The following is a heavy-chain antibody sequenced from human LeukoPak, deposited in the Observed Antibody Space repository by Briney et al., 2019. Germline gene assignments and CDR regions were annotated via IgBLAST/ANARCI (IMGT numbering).Heavy chain of an antibody. V-gene: IGHV4-61*05. CDR2: IYYSGTT. CDR3: ARLRCSSFSCDAFDI. Sequence: SETLSLTCTVSGGSISSSSYYWTWLRQPPGRGLEWIGDIYYSGTTNYNPSLKRRVTISVNTSKNEFSQKGSCVTGADAGVYYCARLRCSSFSCDAFDIWGQGTMVTVSS. D-gene: IGHD2-2*01. J-gene: IGHJ3*02. CDR1: GGSISSSSYY.